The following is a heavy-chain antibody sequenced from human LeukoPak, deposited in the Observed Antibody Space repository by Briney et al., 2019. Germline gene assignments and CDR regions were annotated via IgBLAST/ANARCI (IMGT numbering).Heavy chain of an antibody. Sequence: GGSLRLSCAASGFTFSGYAMSWVRQAPGKGLEWVSAISGSGGSTYYADSVKGRFAISRDNSKNTLYLQMNSLRAEDTAVYYCAKARSLGSGWANFDYWGQGTLVTVSS. CDR1: GFTFSGYA. V-gene: IGHV3-23*01. J-gene: IGHJ4*02. CDR2: ISGSGGST. CDR3: AKARSLGSGWANFDY. D-gene: IGHD6-19*01.